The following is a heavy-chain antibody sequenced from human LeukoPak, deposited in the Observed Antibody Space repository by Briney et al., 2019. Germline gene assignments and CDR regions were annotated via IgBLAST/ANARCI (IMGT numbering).Heavy chain of an antibody. D-gene: IGHD6-6*01. J-gene: IGHJ3*02. CDR3: AKERIAARPGHDDFDI. CDR2: TNEGGSDK. CDR1: GVTFSNSW. Sequence: GGSLRLSCAASGVTFSNSWRSWLRQAPGKGLEWVAHTNEGGSDKYYVDSVRGRFTISRDNSTTTLYLQMNSITAAATDAYYCAKERIAARPGHDDFDIWGQGTMATVSP. V-gene: IGHV3-7*03.